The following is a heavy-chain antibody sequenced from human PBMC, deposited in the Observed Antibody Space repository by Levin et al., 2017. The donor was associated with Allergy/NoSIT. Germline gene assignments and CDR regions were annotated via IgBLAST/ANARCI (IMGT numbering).Heavy chain of an antibody. V-gene: IGHV3-30*04. J-gene: IGHJ4*02. CDR1: GFTFSSYA. D-gene: IGHD6-25*01. Sequence: PGGSLRLSCAASGFTFSSYAMHWVRQAPGKGLEWVAVISYDGSNKYYADSVKGRFTISRDNSKNTLYLQMNSLRAEDTAVYYCARSLSRSSGGYFDYWGQGTLVTVSS. CDR3: ARSLSRSSGGYFDY. CDR2: ISYDGSNK.